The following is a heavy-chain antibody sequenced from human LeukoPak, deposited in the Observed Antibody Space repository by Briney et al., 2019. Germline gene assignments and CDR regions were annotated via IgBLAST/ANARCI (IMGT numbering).Heavy chain of an antibody. V-gene: IGHV4-34*01. D-gene: IGHD3-3*01. CDR2: INHSGST. J-gene: IGHJ4*02. CDR3: ARLKGLLNDFWSGYYTYYFDY. Sequence: SETLSLTCAVYGGSFSGYYWSWIRQPPGEGLEWIGEINHSGSTNYNPSLKSRVTISVDTSKNQFSLKLSSVTAADTAVYYCARLKGLLNDFWSGYYTYYFDYWGQGTLVTVSS. CDR1: GGSFSGYY.